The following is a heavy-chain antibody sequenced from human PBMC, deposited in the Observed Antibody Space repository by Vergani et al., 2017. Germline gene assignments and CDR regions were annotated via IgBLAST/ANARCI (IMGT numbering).Heavy chain of an antibody. V-gene: IGHV1-8*01. Sequence: QVQLVQSGAEVKKPGASVKVSCKASGYTFTSYDINWVRQATGQGLEWMGWMNPNSGNTGYAQKFQGRVTMTRNTSISKAYMELSSLRSEDTAVYYCARSTVTTVYYYYGMDVWGQGTTVTVSS. CDR3: ARSTVTTVYYYYGMDV. CDR1: GYTFTSYD. CDR2: MNPNSGNT. J-gene: IGHJ6*02. D-gene: IGHD4-17*01.